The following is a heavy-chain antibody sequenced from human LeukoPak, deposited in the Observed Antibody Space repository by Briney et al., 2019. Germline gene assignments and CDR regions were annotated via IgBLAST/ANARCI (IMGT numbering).Heavy chain of an antibody. CDR1: GFTFSDYY. CDR2: ISSSGSTI. V-gene: IGHV3-11*01. CDR3: ASSDCSSTSCYIDY. J-gene: IGHJ4*02. Sequence: GGSLRLSCAASGFTFSDYYMSWIRQAPGKGLEWGSYISSSGSTIYYADSVKGRFTISRDNAKNSLYLQMNSLRAEDTAVYYCASSDCSSTSCYIDYWGQGTLVTVSS. D-gene: IGHD2-2*02.